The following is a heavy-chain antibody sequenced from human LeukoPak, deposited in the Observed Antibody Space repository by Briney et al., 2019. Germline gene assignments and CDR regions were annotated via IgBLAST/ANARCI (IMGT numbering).Heavy chain of an antibody. Sequence: GGSLRLSCAGSGFTFSNYSINWVRQAPGKGLEWVSSISPSSHYIYYADSVKGRFTISRDNSKNTLYLQMNSLRAEDTAVYYCARGFGYSSSWYVRDRGELKPLPAWGQGTLVTVSS. D-gene: IGHD6-13*01. CDR1: GFTFSNYS. CDR3: ARGFGYSSSWYVRDRGELKPLPA. V-gene: IGHV3-21*04. J-gene: IGHJ4*02. CDR2: ISPSSHYI.